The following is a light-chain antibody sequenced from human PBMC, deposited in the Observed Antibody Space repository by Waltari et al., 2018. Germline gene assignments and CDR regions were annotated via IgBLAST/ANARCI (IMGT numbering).Light chain of an antibody. CDR1: QSVGTN. V-gene: IGKV3-15*01. CDR3: HQYNNWPPFT. Sequence: ETVMTQSPTPLSVSPGEEVTLSCRASQSVGTNLAWHQHKPGQAPRLLIYGASTRAAGIPVRFSGSGSGTEFTLTISGLQSEDFAVYYCHQYNNWPPFTFGPGTKVDI. J-gene: IGKJ3*01. CDR2: GAS.